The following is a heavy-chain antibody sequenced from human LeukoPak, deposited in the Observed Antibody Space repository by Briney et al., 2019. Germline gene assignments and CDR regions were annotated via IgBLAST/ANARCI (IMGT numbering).Heavy chain of an antibody. J-gene: IGHJ3*02. CDR1: GFTFSSYG. CDR3: AREFRAAGAFDI. V-gene: IGHV3-30*03. D-gene: IGHD2-21*01. Sequence: GGSLRLSCAASGFTFSSYGMHWVRQAPGKGLEGVAVISYDGSNKYYADSVKGRFTSSGDSSKNTIFLQMNSLRAEDTAVYYCAREFRAAGAFDIWGQGTMVTVSS. CDR2: ISYDGSNK.